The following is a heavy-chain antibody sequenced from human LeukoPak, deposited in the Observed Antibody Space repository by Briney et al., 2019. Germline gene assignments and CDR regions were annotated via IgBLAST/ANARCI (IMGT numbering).Heavy chain of an antibody. CDR1: GFTFSNAL. CDR3: TVHVDTAFHDY. CDR2: IKSKTDGGTT. Sequence: GGSLRLSCAASGFTFSNALMSWVRQAPGKGLEWVGRIKSKTDGGTTDYAAPVKGRFTISRDDSKNTLYLQMNSLKTEDTAVYYCTVHVDTAFHDYWGQGTLVTVSS. J-gene: IGHJ4*02. V-gene: IGHV3-15*01. D-gene: IGHD5-18*01.